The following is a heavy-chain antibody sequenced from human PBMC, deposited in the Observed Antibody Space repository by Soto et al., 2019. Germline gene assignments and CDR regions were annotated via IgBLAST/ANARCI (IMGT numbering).Heavy chain of an antibody. CDR1: GFTFSSYA. CDR3: AKAPTYYDFWSGLYYFDY. Sequence: EVQLLESGGGLVQPGGSLRLSCAASGFTFSSYAMSWVRQAPGKGLEWVSAISGSGGSTYYADSVKGRFTISRDNSKNTLYLQMNSLRAEDTAVYYCAKAPTYYDFWSGLYYFDYWGQGTLVTVSS. D-gene: IGHD3-3*01. CDR2: ISGSGGST. V-gene: IGHV3-23*01. J-gene: IGHJ4*02.